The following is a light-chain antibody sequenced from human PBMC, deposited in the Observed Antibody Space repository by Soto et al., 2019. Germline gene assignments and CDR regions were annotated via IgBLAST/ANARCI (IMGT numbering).Light chain of an antibody. CDR2: GAS. V-gene: IGKV3-15*01. CDR1: QSISSN. Sequence: EIVMTQSPATLSVSPGDRATVSCRASQSISSNLAWYQHKPGQAPRLLIYGASTRATGVPDRFGGSGSGAEFTLTVSNLQSEDFAVYYCQQYNNWPPYTFGQGTKLEIK. J-gene: IGKJ2*01. CDR3: QQYNNWPPYT.